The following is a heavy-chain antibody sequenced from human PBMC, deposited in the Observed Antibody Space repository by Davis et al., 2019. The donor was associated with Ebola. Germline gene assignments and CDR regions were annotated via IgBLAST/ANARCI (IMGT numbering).Heavy chain of an antibody. CDR3: ARDQEEYQLLYYYYYGMDV. J-gene: IGHJ6*02. V-gene: IGHV3-7*01. CDR2: IKADGSAK. CDR1: GFTFSSSW. Sequence: GESLKISCAASGFTFSSSWMTWVRQAPEKGLEWVATIKADGSAKYYVGSVKGRFTISRDNAKNSLDLQMNSLRAEDTAVYYCARDQEEYQLLYYYYYGMDVWGQGTTVTVSS. D-gene: IGHD2-2*01.